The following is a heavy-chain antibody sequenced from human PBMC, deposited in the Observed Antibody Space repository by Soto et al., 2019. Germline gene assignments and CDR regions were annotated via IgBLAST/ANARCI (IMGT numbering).Heavy chain of an antibody. D-gene: IGHD5-18*01. V-gene: IGHV2-5*01. Sequence: SGPTLVKPTQTLTLTCTFSGFSLSTSGVGVGWIRQPPGKALEWLALIYWNDDKRYSPSLKSRLTITKDTSKNQVVLTMTNMDPVDTATYYCAHRLRGYSYGLNAYFDYWGQGTLVTVS. CDR3: AHRLRGYSYGLNAYFDY. CDR1: GFSLSTSGVG. CDR2: IYWNDDK. J-gene: IGHJ4*02.